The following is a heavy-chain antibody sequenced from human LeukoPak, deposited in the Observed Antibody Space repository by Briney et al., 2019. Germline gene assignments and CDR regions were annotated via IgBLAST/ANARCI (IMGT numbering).Heavy chain of an antibody. Sequence: GGSLRLSCAASGFTFSSYWMSWVRQAPGKGLEWVANIKEDGSEKDYVDSVRGRFTISRDNARNSLYLQMNSLRAEDTAVYYCARGGYSDYWGQGTLVTVSS. D-gene: IGHD5-12*01. CDR2: IKEDGSEK. J-gene: IGHJ4*02. V-gene: IGHV3-7*04. CDR3: ARGGYSDY. CDR1: GFTFSSYW.